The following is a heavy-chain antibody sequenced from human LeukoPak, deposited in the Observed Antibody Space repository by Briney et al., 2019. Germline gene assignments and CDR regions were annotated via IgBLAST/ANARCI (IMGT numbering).Heavy chain of an antibody. D-gene: IGHD1-26*01. CDR3: ASLIVGATSLDY. CDR2: IIPIFGTA. Sequence: SVKVSCKASGGTFSSYAISWVRQAPGQGLEWMGGIIPIFGTANYAQKSQGRVTITADESTSTAYMELSSLRSEDTAVYYCASLIVGATSLDYWGQGTLVTVSS. CDR1: GGTFSSYA. V-gene: IGHV1-69*13. J-gene: IGHJ4*02.